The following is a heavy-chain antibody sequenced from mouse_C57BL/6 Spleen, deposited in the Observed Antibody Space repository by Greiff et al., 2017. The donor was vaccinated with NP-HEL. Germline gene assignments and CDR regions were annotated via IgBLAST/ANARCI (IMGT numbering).Heavy chain of an antibody. CDR2: ISDGGSYT. CDR3: ARVSPYYFDY. J-gene: IGHJ2*01. Sequence: EVQVVESGGGLVKPGGSLKLSCAASGFTFSSYAMSWVRQTPEKRLEWVATISDGGSYTYYPDNVKGRFTISRDNAKNNLYLQMSHLKSEDTAMYYCARVSPYYFDYWGQGTTLTVSS. V-gene: IGHV5-4*01. CDR1: GFTFSSYA.